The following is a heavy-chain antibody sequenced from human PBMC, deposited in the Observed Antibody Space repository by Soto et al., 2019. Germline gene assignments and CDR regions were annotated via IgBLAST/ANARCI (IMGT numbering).Heavy chain of an antibody. Sequence: QVQLQESGPGLVKPSETLSLTCTVSGGSVSSGSYYWSWIRQPPGKGLEWIGYIYYSGSTNYNPSPKSRVTISVDTSKNQFSLKLSSVTAADTAVYYCESVTRTCISTSCYRYYYGMDVWGQGTTITVSS. CDR2: IYYSGST. J-gene: IGHJ6*02. V-gene: IGHV4-61*01. CDR1: GGSVSSGSYY. D-gene: IGHD2-2*02. CDR3: ESVTRTCISTSCYRYYYGMDV.